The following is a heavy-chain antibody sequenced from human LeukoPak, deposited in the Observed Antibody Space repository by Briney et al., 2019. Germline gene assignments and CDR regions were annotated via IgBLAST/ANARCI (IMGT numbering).Heavy chain of an antibody. CDR3: ARGAVAGTSAAFDI. CDR2: ISYDGSNK. V-gene: IGHV3-30-3*01. D-gene: IGHD6-19*01. J-gene: IGHJ3*02. Sequence: PGGSLRLSCAASGFTFSSYAMHWVRQAPGKGLEWVAVISYDGSNKYYADSVKGQFTISRDNSKNTLYLQMNSLRAEDTAVYYCARGAVAGTSAAFDIWGQGTMVTVSS. CDR1: GFTFSSYA.